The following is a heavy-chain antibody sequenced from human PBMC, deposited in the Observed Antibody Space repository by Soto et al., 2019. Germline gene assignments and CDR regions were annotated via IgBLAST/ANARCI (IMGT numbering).Heavy chain of an antibody. CDR2: INPNSGGT. Sequence: ASVKVSCKASGYTFTSYDINWVRQATGQGLEWMGWINPNSGGTNYAQKFQGRVTMTRDTSISTAYMELSRLRSDDTAVYYCARTDSSSYKDYYGMDVWGQGTTVTVSS. J-gene: IGHJ6*02. V-gene: IGHV1-2*02. CDR1: GYTFTSYD. CDR3: ARTDSSSYKDYYGMDV. D-gene: IGHD6-6*01.